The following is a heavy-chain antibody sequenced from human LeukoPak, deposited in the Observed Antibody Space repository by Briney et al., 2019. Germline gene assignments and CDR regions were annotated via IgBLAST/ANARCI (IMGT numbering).Heavy chain of an antibody. CDR2: ISWNSGSI. Sequence: PGGSLRLSCAASGFTFDDYAMHWVRLAPGKGLEWDSGISWNSGSIGYADSVKGRFTISRDNAKNSLYLQMNSLRAEDTALYYCAKDKAYYGSGSLGYWGQGTLVTVSS. J-gene: IGHJ4*02. D-gene: IGHD3-10*01. CDR3: AKDKAYYGSGSLGY. V-gene: IGHV3-9*01. CDR1: GFTFDDYA.